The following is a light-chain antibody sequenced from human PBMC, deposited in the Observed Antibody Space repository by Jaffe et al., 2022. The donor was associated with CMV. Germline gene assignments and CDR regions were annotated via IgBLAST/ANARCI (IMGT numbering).Light chain of an antibody. V-gene: IGLV3-19*01. Sequence: SSELTQDPAVSVALGQTVRITCQGDSLRSYFASWYQQKPGQAPVVVIYGGNNRPSGIPHRFSGSGSGDTTSLTITGAQAEDEADYFCNSRDIYDNRLVFAGGTKLTVL. CDR3: NSRDIYDNRLV. CDR2: GGN. J-gene: IGLJ3*02. CDR1: SLRSYF.